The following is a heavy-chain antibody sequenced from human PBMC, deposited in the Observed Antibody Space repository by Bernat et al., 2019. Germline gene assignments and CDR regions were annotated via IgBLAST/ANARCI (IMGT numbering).Heavy chain of an antibody. CDR2: ISSSSSTI. J-gene: IGHJ6*02. CDR3: ARDQGLPAQGYYGMDV. V-gene: IGHV3-48*01. CDR1: GFTFSSYG. Sequence: VQLVESGGGVVQPGRSLRLSCAASGFTFSSYGMHWVRQAPGKGLEWVSYISSSSSTIYYADSVKGRFTITRDHAKNSLYLQMNSLRAEDTAVYYCARDQGLPAQGYYGMDVWGQGTTVTVSS.